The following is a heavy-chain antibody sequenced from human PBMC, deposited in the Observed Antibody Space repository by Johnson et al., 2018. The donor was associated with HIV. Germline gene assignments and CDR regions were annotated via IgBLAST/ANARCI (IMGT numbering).Heavy chain of an antibody. J-gene: IGHJ3*02. V-gene: IGHV3-20*04. CDR1: GFTFDDYG. Sequence: VQLVESGVGVVRPGGSLRLSCAASGFTFDDYGMSWVRQAPGKGLEWVSGINWNGGSTGYADSVKGRFTISRDNAKNSLYLQMNSLRVEDTALYYCVRVGGNGNYFFDPFDIWGQGTMVTVSS. CDR2: INWNGGST. CDR3: VRVGGNGNYFFDPFDI. D-gene: IGHD1-26*01.